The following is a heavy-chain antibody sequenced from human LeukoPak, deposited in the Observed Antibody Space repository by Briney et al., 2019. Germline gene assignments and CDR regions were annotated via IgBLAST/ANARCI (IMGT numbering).Heavy chain of an antibody. Sequence: TSETLSLTCAVSGGSISSGGYSWSWIRQPPGKGLEWIGYIYHSGSTYYNPSLKSRVTISVDRSKNQFSLKLSSVTAADTAVYYCATARFLWTYAFDIWGQGTMVTVSS. CDR2: IYHSGST. CDR1: GGSISSGGYS. V-gene: IGHV4-30-2*01. D-gene: IGHD3/OR15-3a*01. J-gene: IGHJ3*02. CDR3: ATARFLWTYAFDI.